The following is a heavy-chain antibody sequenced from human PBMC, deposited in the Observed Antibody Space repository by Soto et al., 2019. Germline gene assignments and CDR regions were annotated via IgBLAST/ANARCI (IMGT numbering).Heavy chain of an antibody. CDR3: VASLAASGLNWLDP. V-gene: IGHV4-4*07. CDR2: IFANGHT. CDR1: GGSISEKY. Sequence: PSETLSLTCIVSGGSISEKYWNWVRQPPGKGLEWIGLIFANGHTDYNPSLKSRVTMSVDASKNQFSLRLTSMTAADTAVYYCVASLAASGLNWLDPWGRGTLVNVSS. J-gene: IGHJ5*02. D-gene: IGHD6-13*01.